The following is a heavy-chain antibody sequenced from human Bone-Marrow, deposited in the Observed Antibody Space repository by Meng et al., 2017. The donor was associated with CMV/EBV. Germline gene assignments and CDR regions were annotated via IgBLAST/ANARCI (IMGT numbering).Heavy chain of an antibody. D-gene: IGHD4-23*01. CDR1: GFTFSSYG. Sequence: GESLKISCAASGFTFSSYGMHWVRQAPGKGLEWVAVIWYEGSNKYYADSVKGRFTIPRDNSKNTLYLQMNSLRAEDTAVYYCARDKGPRGPTTGVTGGFDYWGRGTLVTVSS. CDR3: ARDKGPRGPTTGVTGGFDY. V-gene: IGHV3-33*01. CDR2: IWYEGSNK. J-gene: IGHJ4*02.